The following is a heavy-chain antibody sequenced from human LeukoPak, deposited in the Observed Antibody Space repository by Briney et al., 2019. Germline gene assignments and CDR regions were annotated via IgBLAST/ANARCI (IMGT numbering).Heavy chain of an antibody. J-gene: IGHJ3*02. CDR1: GGSIGSYY. Sequence: SETLSLTCTVSGGSIGSYYWSWIRQPPGKGLEWIGYIYYSGSTNYNPSLKSRVTISVDTSKNQFSLKLSSVTAADTAVYYCARVSYYDSSGYPDAFDIWGQGTMVTVSS. CDR3: ARVSYYDSSGYPDAFDI. CDR2: IYYSGST. V-gene: IGHV4-59*01. D-gene: IGHD3-22*01.